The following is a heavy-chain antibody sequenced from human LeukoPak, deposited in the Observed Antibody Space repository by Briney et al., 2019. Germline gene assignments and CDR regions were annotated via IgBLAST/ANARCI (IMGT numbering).Heavy chain of an antibody. V-gene: IGHV4-59*01. CDR1: GGSISSYY. CDR2: IYYSGST. J-gene: IGHJ5*02. CDR3: ARKRAVAGSYNWFDP. D-gene: IGHD6-19*01. Sequence: SETLSLTCTVSGGSISSYYWSWIRQPPGKGLEWIGYIYYSGSTNYNPSLKSRVTISVDTSKNQFSLKLSSVTAADTAVYYCARKRAVAGSYNWFDPWGQGTLVTVSS.